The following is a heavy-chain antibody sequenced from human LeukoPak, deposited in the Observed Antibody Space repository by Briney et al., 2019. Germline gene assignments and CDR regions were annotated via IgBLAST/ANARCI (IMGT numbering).Heavy chain of an antibody. D-gene: IGHD6-19*01. CDR3: AKAPTVSSGWFTPIAEYFQH. CDR1: GFTFXXYA. J-gene: IGHJ1*01. Sequence: XLRLXXXXSGFTFXXYAMHWVRXAPGKGLEWVSGISWNICSIGYADSVKGRFTISRDNAKRSLYLQMNSLRAEHTALYYCAKAPTVSSGWFTPIAEYFQHWGQGTLVTVSS. V-gene: IGHV3-9*01. CDR2: ISWNICSI.